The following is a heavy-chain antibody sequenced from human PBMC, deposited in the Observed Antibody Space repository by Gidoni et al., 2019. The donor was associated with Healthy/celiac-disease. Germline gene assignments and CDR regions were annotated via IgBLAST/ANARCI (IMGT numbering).Heavy chain of an antibody. D-gene: IGHD6-13*01. CDR3: ARHEFEIAAAGTYYYYYMDV. V-gene: IGHV4-59*08. Sequence: QVQLQESGPGLVKPSETLSLTCTVSGGSISSYYWRWIRQPPGKGLEWIGYIYYSGSTNSHPSLKSRVTISVDTSKNQFSLKLSSVTAADTAVYYCARHEFEIAAAGTYYYYYMDVWGKGTTVTVSS. CDR1: GGSISSYY. CDR2: IYYSGST. J-gene: IGHJ6*03.